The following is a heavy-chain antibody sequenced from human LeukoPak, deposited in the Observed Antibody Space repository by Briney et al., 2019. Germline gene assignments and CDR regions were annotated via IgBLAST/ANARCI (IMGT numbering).Heavy chain of an antibody. D-gene: IGHD2-8*02. V-gene: IGHV1-46*01. J-gene: IGHJ4*02. CDR3: AREESGGYFDY. CDR1: GYTFTNYY. CDR2: INPTGTGT. Sequence: EASVKVSCKASGYTFTNYYMHWVRQAPGQGLEWMGLINPTGTGTNYAQKFRGRVTLTRDTSMTTVYMELSSLRSEDTAVYYCAREESGGYFDYWGQGTLVTVSS.